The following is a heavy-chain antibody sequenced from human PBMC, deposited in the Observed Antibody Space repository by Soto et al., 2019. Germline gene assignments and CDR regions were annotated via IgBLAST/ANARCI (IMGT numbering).Heavy chain of an antibody. V-gene: IGHV1-3*01. CDR3: ATLNSFGSDY. J-gene: IGHJ4*02. CDR2: INAGNGNT. Sequence: ASVKVSCKASGYTFTSYAMHWVRQAPGQRLEWMGWINAGNGNTKYSQKFQGRFTISRDNAKSTLYLQMNSLRAEDTAVYYCATLNSFGSDYWGRGTLVTVSS. D-gene: IGHD5-18*01. CDR1: GYTFTSYA.